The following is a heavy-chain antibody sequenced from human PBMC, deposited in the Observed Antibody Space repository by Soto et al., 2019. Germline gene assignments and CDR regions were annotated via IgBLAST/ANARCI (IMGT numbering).Heavy chain of an antibody. J-gene: IGHJ4*02. V-gene: IGHV4-59*01. CDR2: IYYSGTT. D-gene: IGHD6-19*01. Sequence: PSETLSLTCTVSGDSISTYYWIWIRQPPGKGLEWIGYIYYSGTTNYNPSLKSRVTISVDTSKNQFSLKLSSVTAADTAVYYCARDSPGSSFFDYWGQGTLVTVSS. CDR3: ARDSPGSSFFDY. CDR1: GDSISTYY.